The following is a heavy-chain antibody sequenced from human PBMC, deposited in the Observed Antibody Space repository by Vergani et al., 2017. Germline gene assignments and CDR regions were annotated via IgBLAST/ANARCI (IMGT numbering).Heavy chain of an antibody. V-gene: IGHV3-30*18. CDR1: GFTFSSYG. CDR3: AKDGTVRRGYYMDV. D-gene: IGHD4-17*01. J-gene: IGHJ6*03. CDR2: ISYDGSNK. Sequence: QVQLVESGGGVVQPGRSLRLSCAASGFTFSSYGMHWVRQAPGKGLEWVAVISYDGSNKYYADSVKGRFTISRDNSKDTLYLQMNSLRAEDTAVYYCAKDGTVRRGYYMDVWGKGTTVTVSS.